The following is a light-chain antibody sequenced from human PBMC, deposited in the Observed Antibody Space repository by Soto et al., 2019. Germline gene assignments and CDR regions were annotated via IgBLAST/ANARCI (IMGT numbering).Light chain of an antibody. CDR1: SGDIGSYNR. V-gene: IGLV2-14*01. CDR3: SSYTNINTRACV. Sequence: QSALTQPASVSGSPGQSITISCTGTSGDIGSYNRVSWYQQHSGKAPKLTIYEVTDRPSGVSNRFSGSKSGNTASLTISGLQAEDEAEYYCSSYTNINTRACVFGTGTRSPS. J-gene: IGLJ1*01. CDR2: EVT.